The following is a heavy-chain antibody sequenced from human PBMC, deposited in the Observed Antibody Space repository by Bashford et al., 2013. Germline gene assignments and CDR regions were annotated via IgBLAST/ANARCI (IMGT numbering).Heavy chain of an antibody. D-gene: IGHD3-3*01. CDR3: ARDPWAGVAA. V-gene: IGHV3-74*01. Sequence: VRQAPGKGLVWVSRIDGDGHSDYADSVKGRFITSGDNAKNTVYLQMNNLRVEDTAVYYCARDPWAGVAAWGQGTLVTVSS. J-gene: IGHJ4*02. CDR2: IDGDGHS.